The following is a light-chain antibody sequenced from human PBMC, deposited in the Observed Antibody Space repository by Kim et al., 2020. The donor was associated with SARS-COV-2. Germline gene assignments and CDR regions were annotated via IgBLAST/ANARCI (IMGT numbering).Light chain of an antibody. Sequence: DTQVTQSPPSLSASVGDRVTITCQASQDISKYISWYQQKPGKAPKLLIYDASNLETGVPSRFSGSGSGKDFTFTISSLHPEDIATYYCQKYDSLPITFGQGTRLEIK. V-gene: IGKV1-33*01. CDR3: QKYDSLPIT. CDR2: DAS. J-gene: IGKJ5*01. CDR1: QDISKY.